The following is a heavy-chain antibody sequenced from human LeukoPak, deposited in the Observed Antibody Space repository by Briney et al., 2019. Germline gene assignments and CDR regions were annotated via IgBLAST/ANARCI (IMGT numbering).Heavy chain of an antibody. V-gene: IGHV1-2*02. D-gene: IGHD4-23*01. Sequence: ASVKVSCKASGYIFTGYYMHWVRQAPGQGHEWMGWIGPNSGDPNYAQNFQGRVTMTWDTSISTAYMGLSSLTSDDTAVYYCASPDYGGHSTFGFWGQGTLVTVSS. CDR1: GYIFTGYY. CDR2: IGPNSGDP. J-gene: IGHJ4*02. CDR3: ASPDYGGHSTFGF.